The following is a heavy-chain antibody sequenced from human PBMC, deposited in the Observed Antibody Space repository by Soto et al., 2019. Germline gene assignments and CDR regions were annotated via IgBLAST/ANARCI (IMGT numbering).Heavy chain of an antibody. CDR2: MSPKSGAT. V-gene: IGHV1-8*01. J-gene: IGHJ6*02. D-gene: IGHD1-1*01. CDR1: GYTFTTYD. CDR3: ARGVDAGVDV. Sequence: QVQLVQSGAEVTKPGASVKVSCKASGYTFTTYDINWVRQATGQGLEWLGWMSPKSGATGYAQKFQGRVTMTRDTSISTAYMELSNLRSEDTAMYFCARGVDAGVDVWGQGTTVTVSS.